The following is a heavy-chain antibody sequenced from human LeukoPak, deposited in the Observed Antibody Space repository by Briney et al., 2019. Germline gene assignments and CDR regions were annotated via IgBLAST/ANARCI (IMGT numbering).Heavy chain of an antibody. D-gene: IGHD2-15*01. CDR3: ARHVFDEKFPVVVVAAALPDNWFDP. CDR2: IYYSGST. J-gene: IGHJ5*02. V-gene: IGHV4-59*08. Sequence: SETLSLTCTVSGGSISSYYWSWIRQPPGKGLEWIGYIYYSGSTSYNPSLKSRVTISVDTSKNQFSLKLSSVTAADTAVYYCARHVFDEKFPVVVVAAALPDNWFDPWGQGTLVTVSS. CDR1: GGSISSYY.